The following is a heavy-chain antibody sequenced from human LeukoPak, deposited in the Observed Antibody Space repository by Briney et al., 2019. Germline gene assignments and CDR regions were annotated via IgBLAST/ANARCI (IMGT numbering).Heavy chain of an antibody. J-gene: IGHJ4*02. V-gene: IGHV3-9*01. CDR1: GFAFHNYA. Sequence: GRSLRLSCVGSGFAFHNYAMHWVRRPPGKGLEWVSAINWNSDTKAYADSVKGRFTISRDNSKNTLYLQMNSLRAEDTAVYYCARDWATALDYWGQGTLVTVSS. CDR2: INWNSDTK. CDR3: ARDWATALDY. D-gene: IGHD5-12*01.